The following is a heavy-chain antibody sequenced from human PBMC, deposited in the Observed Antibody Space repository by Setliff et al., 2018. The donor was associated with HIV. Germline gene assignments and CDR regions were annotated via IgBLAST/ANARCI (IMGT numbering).Heavy chain of an antibody. J-gene: IGHJ5*02. D-gene: IGHD4-4*01. CDR1: GGSLISGGYY. CDR3: ARDLTSNSNCFEP. V-gene: IGHV4-31*03. CDR2: VYYTGKT. Sequence: PSETLSLTCSVSGGSLISGGYYWSGIRQHPGKGLEWIGYVYYTGKTYYNPSLESRISVSVDTSKNQFSLKLTSVTAADTAIYYCARDLTSNSNCFEPWGQGTQVTVSS.